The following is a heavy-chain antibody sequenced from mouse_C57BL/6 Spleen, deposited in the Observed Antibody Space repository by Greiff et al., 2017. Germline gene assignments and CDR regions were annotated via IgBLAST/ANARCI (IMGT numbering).Heavy chain of an antibody. CDR3: ASAPSPLPSPFSC. CDR1: GFTFSSYA. V-gene: IGHV5-4*01. CDR2: ISDGGSYT. D-gene: IGHD6-1*01. J-gene: IGHJ3*01. Sequence: EVHLVESGGGLVKPGGSLKLSCAASGFTFSSYAMSWVRQTPEKRLEWVATISDGGSYTYYPDNVKGRFTISRDNAKNNLYLQMSHLKSEDTAMYYCASAPSPLPSPFSCSGHGTLVTVSA.